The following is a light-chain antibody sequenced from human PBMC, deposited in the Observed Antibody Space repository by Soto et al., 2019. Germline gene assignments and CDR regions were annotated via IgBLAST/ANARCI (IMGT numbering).Light chain of an antibody. CDR3: QQYNNWRYT. J-gene: IGKJ2*01. CDR2: GAS. Sequence: EIVMTQSPATLSVSPGERATLSCRASQSVRSNLAWYQQKPGHAPRLLIDGASKRATGIPARFSGSGSGTEFTLTISSLPSEDSAVYYCQQYNNWRYTFGQGTKVDIK. V-gene: IGKV3-15*01. CDR1: QSVRSN.